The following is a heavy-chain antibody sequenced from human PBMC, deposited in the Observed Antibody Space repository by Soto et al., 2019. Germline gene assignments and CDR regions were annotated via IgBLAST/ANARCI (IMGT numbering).Heavy chain of an antibody. Sequence: GGSLRLSCVAPGFTCTKYALAWVRQAPGKGLEWVSAISGSGASTYDADPVKGRFTISRDNSNNTLYLQMYSLRAEDTAVYYCAKSPGVITVITSFDHWGQGTPVTVSS. V-gene: IGHV3-23*01. J-gene: IGHJ4*02. D-gene: IGHD3-16*01. CDR1: GFTCTKYA. CDR3: AKSPGVITVITSFDH. CDR2: ISGSGAST.